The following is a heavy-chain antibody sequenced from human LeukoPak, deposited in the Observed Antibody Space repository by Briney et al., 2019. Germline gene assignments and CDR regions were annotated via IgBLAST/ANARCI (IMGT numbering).Heavy chain of an antibody. J-gene: IGHJ4*02. Sequence: PSQTLSLTCTVSGGSISSSSYYWGWIRQPPGKGLEWIGSIYYSGSTYYNPSLKSRVTISVDTSKNQFSLKLSSVTAADTAVYYCASGYDSSGYYYGPRDFDYWGQGTLVTVSS. CDR3: ASGYDSSGYYYGPRDFDY. D-gene: IGHD3-22*01. CDR2: IYYSGST. V-gene: IGHV4-39*01. CDR1: GGSISSSSYY.